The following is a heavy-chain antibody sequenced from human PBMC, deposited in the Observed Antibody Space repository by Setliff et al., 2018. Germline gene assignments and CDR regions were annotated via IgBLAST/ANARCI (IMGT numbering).Heavy chain of an antibody. D-gene: IGHD6-19*01. CDR1: GYTFTSYA. CDR2: INAGNGNT. J-gene: IGHJ4*02. V-gene: IGHV1-3*01. CDR3: PTVQSSGLDDY. Sequence: ASVKVSCKASGYTFTSYAMHWVRQAPGQRLEWMGWINAGNGNTKYSQKFQGRVTITRDTSASTAYMELSSLRSEDTAVYYCPTVQSSGLDDYWGQGTLVTVSS.